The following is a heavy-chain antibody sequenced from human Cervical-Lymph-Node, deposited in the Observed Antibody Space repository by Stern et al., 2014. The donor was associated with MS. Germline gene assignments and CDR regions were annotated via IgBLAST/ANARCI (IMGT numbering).Heavy chain of an antibody. CDR1: GGSITNTNW. CDR3: ARVNTGYNWFDY. CDR2: IYHRSTP. D-gene: IGHD5-12*01. J-gene: IGHJ5*01. Sequence: VQLQESGPGLVKPSGTLSLTCAVSGGSITNTNWWGWVRQTPGMGLEWMGDIYHRSTPNCTPSLKCRFTMSVDNSKTKFSLELNSVTAADTAIYYCARVNTGYNWFDYWGQGTLVTVSS. V-gene: IGHV4-4*02.